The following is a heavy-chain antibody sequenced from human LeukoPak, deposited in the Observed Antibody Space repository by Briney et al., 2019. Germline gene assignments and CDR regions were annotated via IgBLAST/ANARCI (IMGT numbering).Heavy chain of an antibody. V-gene: IGHV3-48*01. D-gene: IGHD1-7*01. CDR1: GFTFSSYS. Sequence: GGSLRLSCAASGFTFSSYSMNWVRQAPGKGLEWVSFIGIWGSTIYYADSVKGRFTVSRDNSKNTLYLQMSSLRAEDTAVYYCAKDERNWNYNLASQTYDWGQGTLVTVSS. J-gene: IGHJ4*02. CDR3: AKDERNWNYNLASQTYD. CDR2: IGIWGSTI.